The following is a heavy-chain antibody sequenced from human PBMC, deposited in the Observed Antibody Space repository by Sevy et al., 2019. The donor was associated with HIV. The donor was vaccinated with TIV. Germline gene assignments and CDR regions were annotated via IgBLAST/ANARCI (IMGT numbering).Heavy chain of an antibody. CDR1: GYSFTTYA. J-gene: IGHJ5*02. D-gene: IGHD3-16*01. Sequence: ASVKVSCKASGYSFTTYAITWVRQAPGQGLEWMGWISPFHGNTNYAQKLQGRVSMTTDTSTSTAYMELTSLRSDVTAVYYCARVFGGRLYNGRFDPWGQGTLVTVSS. CDR2: ISPFHGNT. V-gene: IGHV1-18*01. CDR3: ARVFGGRLYNGRFDP.